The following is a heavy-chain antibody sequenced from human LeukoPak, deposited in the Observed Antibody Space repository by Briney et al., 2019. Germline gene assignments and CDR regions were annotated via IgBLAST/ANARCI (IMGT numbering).Heavy chain of an antibody. CDR2: INTSGDT. CDR3: ARTLLPATMGAFDI. V-gene: IGHV4-4*07. CDR1: GAFSTNYF. Sequence: SETLSLTCSVSGAFSTNYFWSWIRQPAGKGLEWIGRINTSGDTNYNPSLKSRVTMSVDTSKNQFSLNLSSMTAADTAVYYCARTLLPATMGAFDIWGQGTMVTASS. J-gene: IGHJ3*02. D-gene: IGHD2-2*01.